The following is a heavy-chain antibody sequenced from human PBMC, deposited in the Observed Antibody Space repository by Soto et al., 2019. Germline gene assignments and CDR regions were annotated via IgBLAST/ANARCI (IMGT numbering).Heavy chain of an antibody. CDR3: ARRTVNIRTFYSGLKTHCFDY. J-gene: IGHJ4*02. CDR2: IYYSGST. V-gene: IGHV4-39*01. D-gene: IGHD6-19*01. CDR1: GDSMSSSDYY. Sequence: SETLSLTCAVSGDSMSSSDYYWGWIRQPPGKGLEWIGSIYYSGSTYYNPSLQSRVAISVDTSKNQFSLKLKSVTAADTAIYYCARRTVNIRTFYSGLKTHCFDYWGQGAPVTVS.